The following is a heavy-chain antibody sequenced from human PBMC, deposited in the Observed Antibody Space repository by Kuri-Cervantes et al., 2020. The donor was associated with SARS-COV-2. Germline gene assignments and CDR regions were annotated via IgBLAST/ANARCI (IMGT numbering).Heavy chain of an antibody. D-gene: IGHD6-13*01. V-gene: IGHV4-59*02. CDR3: ARGRIPWQQLAHYYYYGMDV. Sequence: ESLKISCAASRFTVSDYYMSWVRQPPGKGLEWIGYIYYSGSTNYNPSLKSRVTISVDTSKNQFSLKLSSVTAADTAVYYCARGRIPWQQLAHYYYYGMDVWGQGTTVTVSS. CDR1: RFTVSDYY. CDR2: IYYSGST. J-gene: IGHJ6*02.